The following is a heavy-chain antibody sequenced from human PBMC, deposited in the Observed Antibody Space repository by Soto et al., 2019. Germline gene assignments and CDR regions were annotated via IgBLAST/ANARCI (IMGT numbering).Heavy chain of an antibody. D-gene: IGHD5-12*01. CDR2: IYYSGST. J-gene: IGHJ4*02. CDR1: GGSISSGDYY. CDR3: ARHAGSSGYDHFDY. V-gene: IGHV4-30-4*01. Sequence: SETLSLTCTVSGGSISSGDYYWSWIRQPPGKGLEWIGYIYYSGSTYYNPSLKSRVTISVDTSKNQFSLKLSSVTAADTAVYYCARHAGSSGYDHFDYWGQGTLVIVSS.